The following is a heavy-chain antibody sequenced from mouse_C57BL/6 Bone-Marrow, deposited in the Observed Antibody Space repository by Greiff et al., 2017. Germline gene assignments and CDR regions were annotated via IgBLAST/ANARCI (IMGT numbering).Heavy chain of an antibody. V-gene: IGHV1-81*01. J-gene: IGHJ1*03. CDR2: IYPRSGNT. CDR3: ARLLLRWYFDV. CDR1: GYTFTSSG. D-gene: IGHD1-1*01. Sequence: QVQLQQSGAELARPGASVKLSCKASGYTFTSSGISWVKQRTGQGLEWIGEIYPRSGNTYYNEKFKGKATLTADKSSSTAYMELRSLTSEDSAVYFCARLLLRWYFDVWGTGTTVTVAS.